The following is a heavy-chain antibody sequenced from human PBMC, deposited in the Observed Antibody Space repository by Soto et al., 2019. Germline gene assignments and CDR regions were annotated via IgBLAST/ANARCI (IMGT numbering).Heavy chain of an antibody. CDR3: ARMDGDYNYYGLDV. D-gene: IGHD2-21*02. CDR2: FFSDAER. CDR1: GFSLTNGRMG. Sequence: SGPTLVNPTETLTLTCSVSGFSLTNGRMGVSWIRQPPGKALEWLAHFFSDAERSYSTSMQSRLNMYKDSSGSQVVLTVTNMAPADTATYFCARMDGDYNYYGLDVWGHGIAVTVSS. V-gene: IGHV2-26*01. J-gene: IGHJ6*02.